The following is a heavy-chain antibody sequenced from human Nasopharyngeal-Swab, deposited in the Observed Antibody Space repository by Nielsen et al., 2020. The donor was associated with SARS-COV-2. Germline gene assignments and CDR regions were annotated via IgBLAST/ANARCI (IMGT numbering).Heavy chain of an antibody. D-gene: IGHD3-9*01. Sequence: WVRQAPGQGLEWMGGIIPIFGTANYAQKFQGRVTITRDTSASTAYMELSSLRSEDTAVYYCARGAKILTGYYPYWGQGTLVTVSS. J-gene: IGHJ4*02. V-gene: IGHV1-69*05. CDR3: ARGAKILTGYYPY. CDR2: IIPIFGTA.